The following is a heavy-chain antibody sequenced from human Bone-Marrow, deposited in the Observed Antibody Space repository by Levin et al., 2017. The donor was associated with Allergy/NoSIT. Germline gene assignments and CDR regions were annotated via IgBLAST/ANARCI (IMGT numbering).Heavy chain of an antibody. CDR3: ARASSWNEPFDY. Sequence: GGSLRLSCAASGFTFSDYWMTWVRQAPGKGLEWVANIRQDGGQQYYVDSVQGRFTISRDNAKNSLYLQMNSLRVEDTAVYYCARASSWNEPFDYWGQGTLVTVSS. V-gene: IGHV3-7*01. D-gene: IGHD6-13*01. CDR2: IRQDGGQQ. CDR1: GFTFSDYW. J-gene: IGHJ4*02.